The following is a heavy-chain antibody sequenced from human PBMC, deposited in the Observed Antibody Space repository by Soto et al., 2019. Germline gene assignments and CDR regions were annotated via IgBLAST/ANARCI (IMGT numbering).Heavy chain of an antibody. CDR2: IIPILGIA. CDR1: GGTFSSYT. Sequence: GASVKVSCKASGGTFSSYTISWVRQAPGQGLEWMGRIIPILGIANYAQKFQGRVTITADKSTSTAYTELSSLRSEDTAVYYCARDDYDILTGYGLYGMDVWGQGTTVTVSS. CDR3: ARDDYDILTGYGLYGMDV. D-gene: IGHD3-9*01. V-gene: IGHV1-69*04. J-gene: IGHJ6*02.